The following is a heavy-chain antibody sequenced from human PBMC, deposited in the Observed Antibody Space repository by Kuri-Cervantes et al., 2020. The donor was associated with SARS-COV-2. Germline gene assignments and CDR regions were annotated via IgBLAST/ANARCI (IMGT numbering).Heavy chain of an antibody. CDR2: IYYSGST. CDR1: GGSISSYY. J-gene: IGHJ6*02. D-gene: IGHD6-6*01. Sequence: SETLSLTCTVSGGSISSYYWSWIRQPPGKGLEWIGYIYYSGSTNYNPSLKSRVTISVDTSKSQFSLKLSSVTAADTAVYYCARPVWWYSSSPADYYYGMDVWGQGTTVTVSS. V-gene: IGHV4-59*08. CDR3: ARPVWWYSSSPADYYYGMDV.